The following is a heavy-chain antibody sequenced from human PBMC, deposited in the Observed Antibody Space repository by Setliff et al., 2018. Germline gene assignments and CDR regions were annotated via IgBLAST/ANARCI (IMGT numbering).Heavy chain of an antibody. CDR1: GFSLNTSGVG. V-gene: IGHV2-5*02. CDR3: ALRRGNEWHLVRWFDP. D-gene: IGHD6-6*01. J-gene: IGHJ5*02. Sequence: SGPTLVNLTQTLTLTCTFSGFSLNTSGVGVGWIRQPPGKALEWLALVYWDGDQRYSPSLNSRLSITKDSSKSQVFLTMTNMDPVDTATYYCALRRGNEWHLVRWFDPWGPGIQVTVSS. CDR2: VYWDGDQ.